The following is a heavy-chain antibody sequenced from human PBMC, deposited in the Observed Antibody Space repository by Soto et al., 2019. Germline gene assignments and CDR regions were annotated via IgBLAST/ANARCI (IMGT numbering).Heavy chain of an antibody. Sequence: QVQLVESGGGVVQPERSLRLSCSASGFTFSSYAMHWVRQPPGKGLEWVAVIWYDGSNENYADSVKGRFTIYRDNSKNTLYLQMNSLRVEETAVYYCARDSVTYSGYDIDYWGQGTLVTVSP. D-gene: IGHD5-12*01. CDR1: GFTFSSYA. V-gene: IGHV3-33*01. CDR2: IWYDGSNE. J-gene: IGHJ4*02. CDR3: ARDSVTYSGYDIDY.